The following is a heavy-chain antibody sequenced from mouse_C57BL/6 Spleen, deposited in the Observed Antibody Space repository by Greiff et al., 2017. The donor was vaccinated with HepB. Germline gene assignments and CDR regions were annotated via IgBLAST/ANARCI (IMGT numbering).Heavy chain of an antibody. CDR3: ARGYYGSTFAY. CDR2: INPNNGGT. J-gene: IGHJ3*01. V-gene: IGHV1-18*01. D-gene: IGHD1-1*01. Sequence: VQLQQSGPELVKPGASVKISCKASGYTFTDYNMDWVKQSHGKSLEWIGDINPNNGGTIYNQKFKGKATLTVDKSSSTAYMELRSLTSEDTAVYYCARGYYGSTFAYWGQGTLVTVSA. CDR1: GYTFTDYN.